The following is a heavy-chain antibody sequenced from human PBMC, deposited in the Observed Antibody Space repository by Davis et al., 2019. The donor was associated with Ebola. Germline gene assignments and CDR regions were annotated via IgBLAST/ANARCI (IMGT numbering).Heavy chain of an antibody. J-gene: IGHJ6*02. Sequence: SETLSLTCAVYGGSFSGYYWSWIRQPPGKGLEWIGEINHSGSTNYNPSLKSRVTISVDTSKNQFSLKRSSVTAADTAVYYCARTVRYYYYYGMDVWGQGTTVTVSS. CDR3: ARTVRYYYYYGMDV. CDR1: GGSFSGYY. V-gene: IGHV4-34*01. CDR2: INHSGST. D-gene: IGHD3-9*01.